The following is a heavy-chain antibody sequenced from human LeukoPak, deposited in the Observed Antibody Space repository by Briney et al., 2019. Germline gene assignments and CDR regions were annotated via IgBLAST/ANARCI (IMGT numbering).Heavy chain of an antibody. J-gene: IGHJ4*02. Sequence: GESLKISCKGSGYSFSTYWIAWVRQMPGKGLEWMGIIYPGDSDTRYSPSFQGQVTISADKSINTAYLQWSSLKASDTAMYYCARQAIEVEFDSWGQGTLVIVSS. CDR2: IYPGDSDT. D-gene: IGHD5-24*01. V-gene: IGHV5-51*01. CDR1: GYSFSTYW. CDR3: ARQAIEVEFDS.